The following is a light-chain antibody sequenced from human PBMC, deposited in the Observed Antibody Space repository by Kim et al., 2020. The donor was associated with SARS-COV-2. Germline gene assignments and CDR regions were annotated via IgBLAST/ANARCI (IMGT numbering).Light chain of an antibody. Sequence: SASIGDRVTFTCQASQDINIYLNWYQQKPGKAPKVLIYEASNLETGVPPRFIGSGSGTEFTFTITSLQPEDIATYYCQQYTKVPYTFGQGTKLEI. J-gene: IGKJ2*01. CDR3: QQYTKVPYT. V-gene: IGKV1-33*01. CDR1: QDINIY. CDR2: EAS.